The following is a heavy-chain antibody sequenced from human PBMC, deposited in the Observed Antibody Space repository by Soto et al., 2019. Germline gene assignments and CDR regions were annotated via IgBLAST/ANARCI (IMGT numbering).Heavy chain of an antibody. J-gene: IGHJ4*02. CDR3: ARVGAGYRSSEVDY. D-gene: IGHD6-13*01. CDR1: GGSISSYY. V-gene: IGHV4-59*01. CDR2: IYYSGST. Sequence: SETLSLICTVSGGSISSYYWSWIRQPPGKGLEWIGYIYYSGSTNYNPSLKSRVTISVDTSKNQFSLKLSSVTAADTAVYYCARVGAGYRSSEVDYWGQGTLVTVSS.